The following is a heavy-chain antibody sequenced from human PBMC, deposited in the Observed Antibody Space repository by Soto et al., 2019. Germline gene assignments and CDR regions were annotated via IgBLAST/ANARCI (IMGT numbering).Heavy chain of an antibody. CDR2: IYSSGST. CDR3: ARSGGGSGWL. J-gene: IGHJ4*02. Sequence: SETLSLTCTVSGDSVNTGDRYWSWIRQPPGKALEWIAYIYSSGSTKYNPSLKSRVTISRDTSKNQFSMKMTSVTAEDTAVYYCARSGGGSGWLGGQGTLVTVSS. D-gene: IGHD6-19*01. CDR1: GDSVNTGDRY. V-gene: IGHV4-61*08.